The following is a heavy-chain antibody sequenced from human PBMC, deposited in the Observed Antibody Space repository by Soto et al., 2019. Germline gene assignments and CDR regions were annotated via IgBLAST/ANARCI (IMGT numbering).Heavy chain of an antibody. Sequence: EVQLVESGGVLVQPGGSLRVSCAASGFKFSTSWMNWVRQAPGKGLEWVANINGDGSEEYYVDSVRGRFTISRDNVKNSLFLQMNSLGAEDTAVYYCAAGFPPDYWGQGTLVTVSS. CDR2: INGDGSEE. CDR3: AAGFPPDY. CDR1: GFKFSTSW. J-gene: IGHJ4*02. D-gene: IGHD3-10*01. V-gene: IGHV3-7*01.